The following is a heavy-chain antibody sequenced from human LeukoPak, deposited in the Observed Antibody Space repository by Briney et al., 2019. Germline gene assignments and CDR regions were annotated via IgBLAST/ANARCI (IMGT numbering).Heavy chain of an antibody. D-gene: IGHD5-24*01. V-gene: IGHV1-46*01. Sequence: ASVKVSCKASGYTFTSYYMRWVRQAPGQGLEWMGIINPSGGSTSHAQKFQGRVTMTRDTSTSTVYMELSSLRSEDTAVYFCARGPEDGYNFDYWGQGTLVTVSS. CDR2: INPSGGST. J-gene: IGHJ4*02. CDR1: GYTFTSYY. CDR3: ARGPEDGYNFDY.